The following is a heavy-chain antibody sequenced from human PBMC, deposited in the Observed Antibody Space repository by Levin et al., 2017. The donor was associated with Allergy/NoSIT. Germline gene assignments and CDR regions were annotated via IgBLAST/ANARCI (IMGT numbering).Heavy chain of an antibody. CDR1: GFTFSSYW. Sequence: LSLTCAASGFTFSSYWMSWVRQAPGKGLGWVANIKQDGSEKYYVDSVKGRFTISRDNAKNSLYLQMNSLRAEDTAVYYCARLDSSGYYQLFDYWGQGTLVTVSS. CDR3: ARLDSSGYYQLFDY. D-gene: IGHD3-22*01. V-gene: IGHV3-7*01. J-gene: IGHJ4*02. CDR2: IKQDGSEK.